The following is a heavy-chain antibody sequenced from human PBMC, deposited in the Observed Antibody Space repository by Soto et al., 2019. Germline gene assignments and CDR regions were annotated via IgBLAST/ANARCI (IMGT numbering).Heavy chain of an antibody. V-gene: IGHV1-69*01. CDR2: IIPIFGTA. Sequence: QVQLVQSGAEVKKPGSSVKVSCKASGGTFSSYAISWVRQAPGQGLEWMGGIIPIFGTANYAQKFQGRVTITADESTSTAYMELSSLRSEDTAVYYCARMGDNWNQYYYYGMDVWGQGTTVTVSS. CDR3: ARMGDNWNQYYYYGMDV. CDR1: GGTFSSYA. D-gene: IGHD1-20*01. J-gene: IGHJ6*02.